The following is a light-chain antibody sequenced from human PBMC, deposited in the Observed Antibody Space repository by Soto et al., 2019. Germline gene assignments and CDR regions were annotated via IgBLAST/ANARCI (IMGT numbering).Light chain of an antibody. CDR3: QQYNDWFSIT. CDR1: QSVSSN. CDR2: DTS. Sequence: EIVMTQSPATLSVSPGERATLSCRASQSVSSNLAWYQQKPGQAPRLVIYDTSTRATGVPARFSGSGSGTEFTLTISSLQSEDFGVYYCQQYNDWFSITFGQGTRLEI. J-gene: IGKJ5*01. V-gene: IGKV3-15*01.